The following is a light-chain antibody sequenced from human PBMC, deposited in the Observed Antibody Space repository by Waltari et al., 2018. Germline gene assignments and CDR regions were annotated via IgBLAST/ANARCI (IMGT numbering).Light chain of an antibody. J-gene: IGKJ4*01. V-gene: IGKV1-39*01. CDR3: QQSYSIPLT. CDR2: AAS. CDR1: QSISNY. Sequence: DIQMTQSQSSLSAYVGDRVTITCRASQSISNYLNWYQQKPGKSPKLLIYAASSLQSGVPSRFSGSGSGTDFTLTISSLQPEDFATYYCQQSYSIPLTFGGGTKVEIK.